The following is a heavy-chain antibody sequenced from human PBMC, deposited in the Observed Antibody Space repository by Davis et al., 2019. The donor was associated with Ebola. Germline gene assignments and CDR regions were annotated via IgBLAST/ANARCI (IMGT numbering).Heavy chain of an antibody. CDR1: GFTFSDNY. Sequence: GGSLRLSCAAPGFTFSDNYMTWIRQAPGKGLEWVAYISYSGATIYYADSVKGRFTISRDNAKNSLHLQMNSLRVEDTAMYYCVSLLHWGQGARVTVSS. V-gene: IGHV3-11*01. CDR2: ISYSGATI. J-gene: IGHJ4*02. CDR3: VSLLH.